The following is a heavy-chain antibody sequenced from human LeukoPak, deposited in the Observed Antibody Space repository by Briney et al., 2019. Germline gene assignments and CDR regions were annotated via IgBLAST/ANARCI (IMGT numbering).Heavy chain of an antibody. CDR1: GSSFTSYW. V-gene: IGHV5-51*01. CDR2: IYPGDSDT. Sequence: GASLQISCKGSGSSFTSYWIGWVRPLPGKGLEWMGIIYPGDSDTRYSPSFQGQVTISADKSISTAYLQWSSLKASDTAMYYCARQFRGYYYMDVWGKGTTVTVSS. J-gene: IGHJ6*03. CDR3: ARQFRGYYYMDV.